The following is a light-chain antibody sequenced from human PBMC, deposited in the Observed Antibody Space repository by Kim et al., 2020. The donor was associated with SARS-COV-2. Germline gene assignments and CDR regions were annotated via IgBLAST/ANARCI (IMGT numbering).Light chain of an antibody. CDR1: SLRSYY. J-gene: IGLJ2*01. Sequence: LGQPVRITCQGDSLRSYYASWYQQKPGQAPVLVIYGKNNRPSGIPDRFSGSSSGNTASLTITGAQAEDEADYYCNSRDSSGNPHVVFGGGTQLTVL. V-gene: IGLV3-19*01. CDR2: GKN. CDR3: NSRDSSGNPHVV.